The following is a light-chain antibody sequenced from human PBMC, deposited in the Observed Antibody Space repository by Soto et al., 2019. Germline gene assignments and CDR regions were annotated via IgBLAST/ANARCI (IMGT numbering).Light chain of an antibody. CDR2: AAS. V-gene: IGKV1-39*01. CDR1: QTISNY. Sequence: DIQMTQSPSSLSASVGDRVTITCRASQTISNYINWYQQQPGKAPKLVIDAASSLQGGVPSRFSGSGSGTDFTLTICSLQREDFATYYGQQCYSSPLSFGGGTKVEIK. J-gene: IGKJ4*01. CDR3: QQCYSSPLS.